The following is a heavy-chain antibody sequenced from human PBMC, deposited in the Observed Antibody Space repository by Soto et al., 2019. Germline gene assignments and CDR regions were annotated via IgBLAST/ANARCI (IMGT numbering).Heavy chain of an antibody. J-gene: IGHJ4*02. CDR1: GFTFSSYA. Sequence: EVQLLESGGGLVQPGGSLRLSCAASGFTFSSYAMSWVRQAPGKGLEWVSAISGSGGSTYYADSVKGRFTISRDNSKNTLYLQMNSLRAEDTAVYYCAKDRKKVVVAASGVDYWGQGTLVTVSS. V-gene: IGHV3-23*01. D-gene: IGHD2-15*01. CDR2: ISGSGGST. CDR3: AKDRKKVVVAASGVDY.